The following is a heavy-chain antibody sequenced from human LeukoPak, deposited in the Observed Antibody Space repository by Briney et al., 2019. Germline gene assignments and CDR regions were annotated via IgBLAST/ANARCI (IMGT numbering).Heavy chain of an antibody. Sequence: GGSLRLSCAASGFTFSTYAMSRVRLAPGKGLEWVSGISGSGGSTYYADSVKGRFTSSRDNSNNTLYVQMNSLRVEDTAVYYCAKSGGLSGSGRLAMDVWGQGTTVTVSS. CDR1: GFTFSTYA. CDR2: ISGSGGST. D-gene: IGHD3-10*01. CDR3: AKSGGLSGSGRLAMDV. V-gene: IGHV3-23*01. J-gene: IGHJ6*02.